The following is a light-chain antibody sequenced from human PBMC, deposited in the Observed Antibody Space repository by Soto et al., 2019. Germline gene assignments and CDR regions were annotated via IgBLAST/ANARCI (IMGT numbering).Light chain of an antibody. V-gene: IGKV3-20*01. CDR2: GAS. CDR3: QQYGSSPLT. Sequence: EIVLTQSPGTLSLSPVQRATLSYRASQSVSRRYLAWYQQKPGQAPRLLIYGASSRATGISDRFSGSGSGTDFTLTISRLEPEDFAVYYCQQYGSSPLTFGGGTKVDIK. J-gene: IGKJ4*01. CDR1: QSVSRRY.